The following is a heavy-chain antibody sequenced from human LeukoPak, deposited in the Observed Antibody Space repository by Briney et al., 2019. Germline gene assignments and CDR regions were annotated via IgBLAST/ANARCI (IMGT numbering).Heavy chain of an antibody. Sequence: ASVKVSCKASGYTFTSYGISWVRQAPGQGLEWMGWISAYNGNTNYAQKLQGRVTMTTDTSTSTAYMELRSLRSDDTAVYYCARMLRCSSTSCYSARYYYYMDVWGKGTTVTVS. CDR1: GYTFTSYG. J-gene: IGHJ6*03. CDR2: ISAYNGNT. D-gene: IGHD2-2*01. CDR3: ARMLRCSSTSCYSARYYYYMDV. V-gene: IGHV1-18*01.